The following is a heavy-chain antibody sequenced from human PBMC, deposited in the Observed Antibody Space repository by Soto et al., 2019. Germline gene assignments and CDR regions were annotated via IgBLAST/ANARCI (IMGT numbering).Heavy chain of an antibody. J-gene: IGHJ4*02. D-gene: IGHD3-3*02. V-gene: IGHV3-23*01. CDR2: ISGSGGST. CDR1: GFTFSSYA. Sequence: EVQLLESGGGLVQPGGSLRLSCAASGFTFSSYAMSWVRQAPGEGLEWVSAISGSGGSTYYADSVKGRFTISRDNSKNTLYLQMNSLRAEDTAVYYCAKVSANPYSFDYWGQGTLVTVSS. CDR3: AKVSANPYSFDY.